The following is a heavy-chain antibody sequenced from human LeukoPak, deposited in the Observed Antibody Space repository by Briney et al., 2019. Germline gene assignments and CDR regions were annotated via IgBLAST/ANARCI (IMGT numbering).Heavy chain of an antibody. Sequence: GGSLRLSCAASGFTVSSNYMSWVRQAPGKGLEWVSVIYSGGSRYYADSVKGRFTISRDNSKNTLYLQMNSLRAEDTAVYYCAREAPFYCSSTSCYGGGWFDPWGQGTLVTVSS. J-gene: IGHJ5*02. D-gene: IGHD2-2*01. CDR3: AREAPFYCSSTSCYGGGWFDP. V-gene: IGHV3-66*02. CDR2: IYSGGSR. CDR1: GFTVSSNY.